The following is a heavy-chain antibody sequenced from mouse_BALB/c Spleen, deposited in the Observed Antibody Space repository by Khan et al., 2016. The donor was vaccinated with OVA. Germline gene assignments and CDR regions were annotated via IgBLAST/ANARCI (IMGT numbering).Heavy chain of an antibody. V-gene: IGHV3-2*02. Sequence: EVQLQESGPGLVKPSQSLSLTCTVTGYSITSGYAWNWIRQFPGNQLEWMGNKSYSGLTSNTPSLKSGISLTRDKSTNQSFLHLNSGPTEDTATYFLAGANYYGSYFASWAQGPTPTVPS. CDR3: AGANYYGSYFAS. D-gene: IGHD1-1*01. CDR2: KSYSGLT. CDR1: GYSITSGYA. J-gene: IGHJ2*01.